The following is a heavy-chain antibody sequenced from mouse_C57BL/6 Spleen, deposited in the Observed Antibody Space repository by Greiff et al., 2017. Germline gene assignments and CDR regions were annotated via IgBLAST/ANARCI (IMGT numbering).Heavy chain of an antibody. D-gene: IGHD3-2*02. CDR3: AREGSGYSYAMDY. J-gene: IGHJ4*01. Sequence: VQLQQSGAELVKPGASVKLSCKASGYTFTSYWMNWVKQRPGPGLEWIGMLHPNSGSTNYTETFTSKATRTVDKSSSTAYMQLSSLTSEYSAVYYCAREGSGYSYAMDYWGQGTSVTGAS. CDR1: GYTFTSYW. CDR2: LHPNSGST. V-gene: IGHV1-64*01.